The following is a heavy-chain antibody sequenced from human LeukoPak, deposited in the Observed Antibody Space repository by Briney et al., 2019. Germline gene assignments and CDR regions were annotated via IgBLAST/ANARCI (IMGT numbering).Heavy chain of an antibody. D-gene: IGHD3-10*01. J-gene: IGHJ3*02. V-gene: IGHV5-51*01. Sequence: GESLKISCEGSGYTFTSYWIVWVRQMPGKSLEWMGIIYPDDSNTRYSPSFQGQVTISADKSISIASLQWSSLKASDTAMYYCARTNLWFGELDAFDIWGQGTLVTVSS. CDR2: IYPDDSNT. CDR3: ARTNLWFGELDAFDI. CDR1: GYTFTSYW.